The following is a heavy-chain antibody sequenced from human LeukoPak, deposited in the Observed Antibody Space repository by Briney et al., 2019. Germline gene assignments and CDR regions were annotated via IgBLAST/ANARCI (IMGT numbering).Heavy chain of an antibody. J-gene: IGHJ4*02. V-gene: IGHV3-7*01. CDR1: GFTFSSYW. D-gene: IGHD1-26*01. CDR3: ARVQWELGGWDY. Sequence: GGSLRLSCAASGFTFSSYWRSWVRQAPGKGLEWVANMKQDGSEKYYVDSVKGRFTISRDNAKNSLYLQMNSLRAEDTAVYYCARVQWELGGWDYWGQGTLVTVSS. CDR2: MKQDGSEK.